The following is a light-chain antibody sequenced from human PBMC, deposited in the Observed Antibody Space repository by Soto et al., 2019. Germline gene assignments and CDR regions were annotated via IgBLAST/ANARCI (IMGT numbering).Light chain of an antibody. CDR2: DVT. J-gene: IGLJ3*02. CDR1: SSDVGDYNY. Sequence: QSALTQPRSVSGSPGQSVTISCTGTSSDVGDYNYVSWYQQYPGKAPKLIIYDVTKRPSAVPDRFSGSKSGNTASLTISGLQAEDEGDYYCCSYAGNSWVFGGGTKLTVL. V-gene: IGLV2-11*01. CDR3: CSYAGNSWV.